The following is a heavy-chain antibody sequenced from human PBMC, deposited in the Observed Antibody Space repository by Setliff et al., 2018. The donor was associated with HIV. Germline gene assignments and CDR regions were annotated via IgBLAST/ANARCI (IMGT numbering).Heavy chain of an antibody. J-gene: IGHJ3*02. CDR2: INHSGST. CDR3: ARRIAAADKDAFDI. D-gene: IGHD6-13*01. Sequence: SETLSLTCAVYGGSFSGYYWSWIRQPPGKGLEWIGEINHSGSTNYNPSLKSRVTISVDTSKNQFSLKLSSVTAADTAVYYCARRIAAADKDAFDIWGQGTMVTVS. V-gene: IGHV4-34*01. CDR1: GGSFSGYY.